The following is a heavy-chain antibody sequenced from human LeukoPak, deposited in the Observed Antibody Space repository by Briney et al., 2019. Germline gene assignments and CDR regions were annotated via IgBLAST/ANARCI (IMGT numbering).Heavy chain of an antibody. CDR2: INPNSGGT. CDR3: ARDGGPDSSGYYYIGYFDY. J-gene: IGHJ4*02. D-gene: IGHD3-22*01. V-gene: IGHV1-2*02. CDR1: GYIFTGYY. Sequence: ASVKVSCKASGYIFTGYYMHWVRQAPGQGLEWMGWINPNSGGTNYAQKFQGRVTMTRDTSISTAYMELSRLRPDDTAVYYCARDGGPDSSGYYYIGYFDYWGQGTLVTVSS.